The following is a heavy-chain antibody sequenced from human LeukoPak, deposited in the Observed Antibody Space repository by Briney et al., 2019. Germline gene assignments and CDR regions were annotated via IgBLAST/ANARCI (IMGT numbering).Heavy chain of an antibody. J-gene: IGHJ6*02. CDR3: ARDSSGNGMDV. Sequence: GGSLRLSCAASGFTVSGNYMSWVRQAPGKGLEWVSVFYSGGSTYYADSVKGRFAISRDNSKSTVYLQMNSLRAEDTGVYYCARDSSGNGMDVWGQGTTVTVSS. CDR2: FYSGGST. CDR1: GFTVSGNY. V-gene: IGHV3-66*01. D-gene: IGHD6-19*01.